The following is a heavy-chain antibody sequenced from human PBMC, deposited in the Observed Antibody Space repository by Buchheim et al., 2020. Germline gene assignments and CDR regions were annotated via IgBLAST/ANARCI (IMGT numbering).Heavy chain of an antibody. CDR2: IYYSGST. J-gene: IGHJ4*02. CDR3: ARTDGYCTNGVCRPFDY. V-gene: IGHV4-39*01. D-gene: IGHD2-8*01. Sequence: QVQLQESGPGLVKPSQTLSLTCTVSGDSITIGNSYWGWIRQPPGKGLEWIGSIYYSGSTYYNPSLKSRVTISVDTSQNQFSLKLSSVTAADTAVYYCARTDGYCTNGVCRPFDYWGQGTL. CDR1: GDSITIGNSY.